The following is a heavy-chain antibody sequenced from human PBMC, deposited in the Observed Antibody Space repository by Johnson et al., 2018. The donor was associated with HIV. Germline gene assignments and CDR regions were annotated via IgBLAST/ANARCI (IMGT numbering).Heavy chain of an antibody. Sequence: VQLVESGGGLVQPGGSLRLSCAASGFTVSSNYMSWVRQAPGKGLEWVSVIYSGGSTYYADSVKGRLAISRDNSKNTLYLQMNSLRAEDTAVYYCARDLSEGELGHAFDIWGQGTMVTVSS. D-gene: IGHD1-26*01. CDR1: GFTVSSNY. CDR3: ARDLSEGELGHAFDI. CDR2: IYSGGST. V-gene: IGHV3-66*01. J-gene: IGHJ3*02.